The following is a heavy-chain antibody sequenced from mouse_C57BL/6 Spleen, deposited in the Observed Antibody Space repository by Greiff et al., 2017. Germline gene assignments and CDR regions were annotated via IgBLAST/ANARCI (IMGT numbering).Heavy chain of an antibody. CDR1: GFTFSSYA. CDR3: AREPLTGFDY. J-gene: IGHJ2*01. D-gene: IGHD4-1*01. Sequence: EVMLVESGGGLVKPGGSLKLSCAASGFTFSSYAMSWVRQTPEKRLEWVATISDGGSYTYYPDNVKGRFTISRDNAKNNLYLQMSHLKSEDTAMYYCAREPLTGFDYWGQGTTLTVSS. CDR2: ISDGGSYT. V-gene: IGHV5-4*01.